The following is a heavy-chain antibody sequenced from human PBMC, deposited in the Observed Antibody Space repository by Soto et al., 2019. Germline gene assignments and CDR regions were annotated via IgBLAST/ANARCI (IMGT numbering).Heavy chain of an antibody. D-gene: IGHD3-16*01. CDR3: ARDPIGGGAPYYIDY. Sequence: GASVKVSCKASGYTFTGYYIYRVRQAPGQGLEWMGGISPDSGGTDYAQKFQGRITMTRDTSISTAYMELSGLRSDDTAVYYCARDPIGGGAPYYIDYWGQGTLVTVSS. CDR1: GYTFTGYY. V-gene: IGHV1-2*02. J-gene: IGHJ4*02. CDR2: ISPDSGGT.